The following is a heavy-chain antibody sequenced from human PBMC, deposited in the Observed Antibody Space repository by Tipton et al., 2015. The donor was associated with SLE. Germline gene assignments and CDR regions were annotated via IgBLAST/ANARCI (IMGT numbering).Heavy chain of an antibody. CDR1: GFIFSSYA. Sequence: SLRLSCAASGFIFSSYAMSWVRQAPGKGLEWVSIIYSGDSSTDYADSVKGRFTISRDNSKNTLYLQMNSLRAEDTAIYFCARDMAETYYYYMDVWGKGTTVTVSS. CDR2: IYSGDSST. J-gene: IGHJ6*03. CDR3: ARDMAETYYYYMDV. V-gene: IGHV3-23*03. D-gene: IGHD2-15*01.